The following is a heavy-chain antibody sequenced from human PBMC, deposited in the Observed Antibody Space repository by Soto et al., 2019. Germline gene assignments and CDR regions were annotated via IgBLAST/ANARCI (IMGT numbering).Heavy chain of an antibody. D-gene: IGHD1-26*01. V-gene: IGHV1-18*04. CDR2: ISGQIAKT. CDR1: GYSFHNYG. CDR3: ARGPPSGSFSLTPRF. J-gene: IGHJ4*02. Sequence: QVQLVQSGPAVRKPGASVKVSCTASGYSFHNYGIIWVRQAPGQGLEWMGWISGQIAKTNFAQKFQGRVSMTTDTSTNTAYMELSSLRSDDTAIYYCARGPPSGSFSLTPRFWGQGSVVTVSS.